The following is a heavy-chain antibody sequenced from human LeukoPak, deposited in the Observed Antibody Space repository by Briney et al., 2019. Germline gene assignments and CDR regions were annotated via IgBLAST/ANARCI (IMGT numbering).Heavy chain of an antibody. J-gene: IGHJ4*02. V-gene: IGHV4-34*01. Sequence: KTSETLSLTCAVYGGSFSGYYWSWIRQPPGKGLEWIGEINHSGSTNYNPSLKSRVTISVDTSKNQFSLKLSSVTAADTAVYYCARHVFISSGWSGDFDYWGQGTLVTVSS. CDR2: INHSGST. D-gene: IGHD6-19*01. CDR3: ARHVFISSGWSGDFDY. CDR1: GGSFSGYY.